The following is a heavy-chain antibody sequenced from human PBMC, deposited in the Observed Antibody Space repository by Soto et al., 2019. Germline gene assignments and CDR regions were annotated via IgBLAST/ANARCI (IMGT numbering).Heavy chain of an antibody. V-gene: IGHV3-64D*06. J-gene: IGHJ5*02. D-gene: IGHD3-9*01. CDR2: FSSDGDIT. CDR3: VKVSTFYAILPGYYSSHFFDP. Sequence: GSSSRLSFSASGITFSEYGMDGGGQGPGKGRQYVSTFSSDGDITNYADSVKGRFTISRDNSKNTFYLHINTPSPEDTTVYYCVKVSTFYAILPGYYSSHFFDPWGQVTLVTVSS. CDR1: GITFSEYG.